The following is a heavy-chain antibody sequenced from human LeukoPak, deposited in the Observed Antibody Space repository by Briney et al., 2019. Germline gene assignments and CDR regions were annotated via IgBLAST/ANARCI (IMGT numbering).Heavy chain of an antibody. CDR2: IYSGGST. V-gene: IGHV3-66*01. CDR1: GFTVDSNY. J-gene: IGHJ4*02. CDR3: AKEAVAGALDH. D-gene: IGHD6-19*01. Sequence: GGPLRLSCAASGFTVDSNYMTWVRQAPGKGLEWVSVIYSGGSTYYADSVKGRFTISRDNSKNTLHLQMNSLRAEDTAVYCCAKEAVAGALDHWGQGTLVTV.